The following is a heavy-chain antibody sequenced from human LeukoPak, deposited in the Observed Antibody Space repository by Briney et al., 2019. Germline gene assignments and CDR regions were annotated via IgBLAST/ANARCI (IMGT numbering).Heavy chain of an antibody. V-gene: IGHV1-8*01. CDR3: ARGLRREQQLLRAFDY. Sequence: APVRVSCKASGYTFTNYDINWVRQASGQGLEWMGWMNPNSGNTGSAQKFQGRVTMTSNTSISTAYMELSDLRSEDTAVYYCARGLRREQQLLRAFDYWGQGTPVTVSS. CDR2: MNPNSGNT. J-gene: IGHJ4*02. CDR1: GYTFTNYD. D-gene: IGHD6-13*01.